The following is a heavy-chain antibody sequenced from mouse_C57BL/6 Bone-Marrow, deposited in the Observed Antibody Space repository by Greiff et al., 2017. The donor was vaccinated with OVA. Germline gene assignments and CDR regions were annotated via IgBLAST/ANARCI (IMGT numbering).Heavy chain of an antibody. Sequence: EVMLVESGRGLVKPGGSLKLSCAASGFSFSSYTMSWVRQTPGKRLEWVATISGGGGNTNYPDSLKGPFTLSRDNATNTLYMKMSSLRSEDTALDYCAKYAYYSNAAWFADWGKGTLVTVSA. CDR1: GFSFSSYT. D-gene: IGHD2-5*01. CDR2: ISGGGGNT. V-gene: IGHV5-9*01. CDR3: AKYAYYSNAAWFAD. J-gene: IGHJ3*01.